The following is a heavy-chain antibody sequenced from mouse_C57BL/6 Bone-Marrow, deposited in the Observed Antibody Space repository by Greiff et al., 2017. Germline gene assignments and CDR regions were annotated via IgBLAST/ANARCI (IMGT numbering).Heavy chain of an antibody. V-gene: IGHV1-7*01. CDR3: AREDPLTGDY. CDR1: GYTFTSYW. Sequence: VQLQQSGAELAKPGASVTLSCKASGYTFTSYWMHWVKQRPGQGLEWIGYINPSSGYTKYNQKFKDKAPLTADKSSSTAYMQLSSLTYEDSAVYYCAREDPLTGDYWGQGTSVTVSS. CDR2: INPSSGYT. J-gene: IGHJ4*01.